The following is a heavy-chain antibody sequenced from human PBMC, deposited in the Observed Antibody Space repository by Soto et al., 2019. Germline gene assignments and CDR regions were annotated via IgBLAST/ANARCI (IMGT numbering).Heavy chain of an antibody. CDR2: INPATGAA. D-gene: IGHD3-3*01. V-gene: IGHV1-2*02. Sequence: QLHLVQSGAVVKKPGASVTVSCSASGYPVTAYYMHWVRQAPGRGLEWMGGINPATGAAKYTQTFRGRVTMTRDPSTSTGFMELSGLTSGDTAVFYWARGGGVGVAGSAAFDMWGQGTLVTVSS. J-gene: IGHJ3*02. CDR3: ARGGGVGVAGSAAFDM. CDR1: GYPVTAYY.